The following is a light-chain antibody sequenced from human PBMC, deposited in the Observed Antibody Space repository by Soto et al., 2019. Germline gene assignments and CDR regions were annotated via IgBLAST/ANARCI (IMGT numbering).Light chain of an antibody. CDR2: DAS. V-gene: IGKV1-33*01. CDR3: QQYYTVPPS. CDR1: QDITNY. Sequence: DIQMTQSPSSLSASVGDRVTITCQASQDITNYLNWYQQKPGKAPKLLIYDASNLETGVPSRFSGSGSGTAFTLTISSLQTEDFATYYCQQYYTVPPSFGQGTKLDIK. J-gene: IGKJ2*01.